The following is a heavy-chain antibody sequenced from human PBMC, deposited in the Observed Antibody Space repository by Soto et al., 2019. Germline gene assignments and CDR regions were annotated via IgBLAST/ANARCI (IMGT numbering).Heavy chain of an antibody. CDR3: ARSPSCYDYYLDV. CDR2: FDYSGST. J-gene: IGHJ6*03. V-gene: IGHV4-59*08. Sequence: QVQLQESGPGLVKPSETLSLTCTVSGGSINRYYWCWIRQPPGKGLEWIGDFDYSGSTDYNPALKSRVTISVDTSKNQFALKESAVTAAVTAVYYCARSPSCYDYYLDVLGKGTTVTVSS. CDR1: GGSINRYY.